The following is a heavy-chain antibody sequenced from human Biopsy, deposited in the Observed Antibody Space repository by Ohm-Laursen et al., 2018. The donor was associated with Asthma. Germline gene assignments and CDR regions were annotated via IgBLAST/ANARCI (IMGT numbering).Heavy chain of an antibody. CDR1: GFTVSSDY. CDR2: IYSGGTS. Sequence: SLRLSCAASGFTVSSDYMFWVRQAPGKGLEWVSVIYSGGTSHTADSVRGRFTISRDYSKNTLYLQMHSLRAEDTAVYYCARGDSSGWSQYYFDYWGQGTLVTVSS. V-gene: IGHV3-53*01. D-gene: IGHD6-19*01. J-gene: IGHJ4*02. CDR3: ARGDSSGWSQYYFDY.